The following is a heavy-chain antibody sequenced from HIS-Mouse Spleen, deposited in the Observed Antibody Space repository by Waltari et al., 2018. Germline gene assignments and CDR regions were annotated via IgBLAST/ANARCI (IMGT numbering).Heavy chain of an antibody. J-gene: IGHJ4*02. V-gene: IGHV3-9*01. D-gene: IGHD6-13*01. Sequence: EVQLVESGGGLVQPGRSLRLSCAASGFTFDDYAMHGARQATGNGLEWVSGISWNSVSIGYADSVKGRFTISRDNAKNSLYLQMNSLRAEDTALYYCAKGQQLAPFDYWGQGTLVTVSS. CDR2: ISWNSVSI. CDR3: AKGQQLAPFDY. CDR1: GFTFDDYA.